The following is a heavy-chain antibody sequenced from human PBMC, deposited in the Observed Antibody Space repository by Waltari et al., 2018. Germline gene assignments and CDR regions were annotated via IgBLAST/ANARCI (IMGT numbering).Heavy chain of an antibody. V-gene: IGHV4-39*07. D-gene: IGHD1-7*01. CDR3: ARASNWNYQGLGY. CDR1: GGSISSSSYY. J-gene: IGHJ4*02. CDR2: IYYSGST. Sequence: QLQLQESGPGLVKPSETLSLTCTVSGGSISSSSYYWGWIRQPPGKGLEWIGSIYYSGSTYYNPSLKSRVTISVDTSKNQFSLKLSSVTAADTAVYYCARASNWNYQGLGYWGQGTLVTVSS.